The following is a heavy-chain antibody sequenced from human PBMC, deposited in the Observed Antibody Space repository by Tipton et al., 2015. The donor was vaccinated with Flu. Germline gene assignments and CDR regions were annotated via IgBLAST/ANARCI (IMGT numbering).Heavy chain of an antibody. J-gene: IGHJ2*01. CDR2: IYTSGSS. Sequence: TLSLTCTVSGGSISSYYWSWIRQPAGKGLEWIGRIYTSGSSNYNPSLKSRVTMSVDTSKNQFSLKLSSVTAADTAVYYCARSARIAAGYWYFDLWGRGTLVTVSS. CDR3: ARSARIAAGYWYFDL. V-gene: IGHV4-4*07. D-gene: IGHD6-13*01. CDR1: GGSISSYY.